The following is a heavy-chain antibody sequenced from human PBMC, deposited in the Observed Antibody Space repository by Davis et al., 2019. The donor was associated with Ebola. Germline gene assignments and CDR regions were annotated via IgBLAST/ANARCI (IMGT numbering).Heavy chain of an antibody. CDR3: ARAWYYYDSSGYYRAYYGMDV. CDR1: GMTFTSYG. D-gene: IGHD3-22*01. J-gene: IGHJ6*02. Sequence: HTGGSLRLSCVVSGMTFTSYGMHWVRQAPGKGLVWVSRINSDGSSTSYADSVKGRFTISRDNAKNTLYLQMNSLRAEDTAVYYCARAWYYYDSSGYYRAYYGMDVWGQGTTVTVSS. V-gene: IGHV3-74*01. CDR2: INSDGSST.